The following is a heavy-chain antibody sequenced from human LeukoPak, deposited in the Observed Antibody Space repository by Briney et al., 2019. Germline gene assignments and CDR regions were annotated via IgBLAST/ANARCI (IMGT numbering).Heavy chain of an antibody. CDR1: GFTFSSYS. CDR2: ISSSSSYI. V-gene: IGHV3-21*01. J-gene: IGHJ4*02. Sequence: GGSLRLSCAASGFTFSSYSMNWVRQAPGKGLEWVSSISSSSSYIYYADSVKGRFTISRDNAKNSLYLQMNSLRAEDTAVYYCARDRCSGGSCKYHFDYWGQGTLVTVSS. CDR3: ARDRCSGGSCKYHFDY. D-gene: IGHD2-15*01.